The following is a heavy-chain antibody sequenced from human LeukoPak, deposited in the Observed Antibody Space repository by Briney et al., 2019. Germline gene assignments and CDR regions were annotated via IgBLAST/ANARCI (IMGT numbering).Heavy chain of an antibody. Sequence: GASVKVSCKASGGXFSSYAISWVRQAPGQGLEWMGGIIPIFGTANYAQKFQGRVTITADESTSTAYMELSSLRSEDTAVYYCARVSCSGGSCYYFDYWGQGILVTVSS. V-gene: IGHV1-69*13. CDR3: ARVSCSGGSCYYFDY. D-gene: IGHD2-15*01. CDR1: GGXFSSYA. J-gene: IGHJ4*02. CDR2: IIPIFGTA.